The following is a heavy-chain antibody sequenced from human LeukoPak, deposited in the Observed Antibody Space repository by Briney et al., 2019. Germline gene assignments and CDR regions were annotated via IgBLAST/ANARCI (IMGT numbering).Heavy chain of an antibody. D-gene: IGHD1-26*01. J-gene: IGHJ5*02. CDR1: GYTFTGYY. Sequence: ASVKVSCKASGYTFTGYYMHWVRHAPGQGIEWMGWINPNSGGTNYAQKLQGRVTMTTDTSTSTAYMELRSLRSDDTAVYYCARVSSVGATTWFDPWGQGTLVTVSS. CDR2: INPNSGGT. V-gene: IGHV1-2*02. CDR3: ARVSSVGATTWFDP.